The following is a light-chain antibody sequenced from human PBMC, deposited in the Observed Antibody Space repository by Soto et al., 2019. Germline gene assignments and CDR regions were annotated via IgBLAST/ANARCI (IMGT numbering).Light chain of an antibody. Sequence: EIVMTQSPATLSVSPGERATLSCRTSQSVSSNLAWYQQKPGQAPRLLIYGASTRATGIPARFSGSGSGTEFTLTISSLQSEDFAVYYCQQYIIWSTWTLGQGSKV. CDR2: GAS. CDR1: QSVSSN. V-gene: IGKV3-15*01. J-gene: IGKJ1*01. CDR3: QQYIIWSTWT.